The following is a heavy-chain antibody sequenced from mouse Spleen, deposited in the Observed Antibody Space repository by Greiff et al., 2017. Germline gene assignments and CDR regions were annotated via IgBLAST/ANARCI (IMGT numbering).Heavy chain of an antibody. CDR1: GFTFSSYG. V-gene: IGHV5-9-2*01. CDR3: ARWLDYYAMDY. Sequence: EVKVEESGGGLVKPGGSLKLSCAASGFTFSSYGMSWVRQTPEKRLEWVATISGGGSYTYYPDSVKGRFTISRDNAKNNLYLQMSSLRSEDTALYYCARWLDYYAMDYWGQGTSVTVSS. CDR2: ISGGGSYT. J-gene: IGHJ4*01. D-gene: IGHD2-2*01.